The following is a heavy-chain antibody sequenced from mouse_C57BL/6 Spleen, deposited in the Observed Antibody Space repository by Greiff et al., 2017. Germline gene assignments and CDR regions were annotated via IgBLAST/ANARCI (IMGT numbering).Heavy chain of an antibody. Sequence: ESGPGLVKPSPSLSLSCSATGYSITSGYFWYLIRPFPGNNLEWMGYIRYDGSNNYNPSLKNRTSFTRDTSTNPFFLQLNSVTTEDTATYYCAGEITTVVAPRDYAMDYWGQGTSVTVSS. D-gene: IGHD1-1*01. CDR3: AGEITTVVAPRDYAMDY. V-gene: IGHV3-6*01. CDR1: GYSITSGYF. J-gene: IGHJ4*01. CDR2: IRYDGSN.